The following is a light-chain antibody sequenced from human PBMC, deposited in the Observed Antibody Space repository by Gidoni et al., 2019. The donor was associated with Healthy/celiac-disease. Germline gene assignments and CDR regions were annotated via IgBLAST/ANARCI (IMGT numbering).Light chain of an antibody. Sequence: DIQMTQSPSTLSASVGDRVTITCRASQSISSWLAWYQPKPGKAPKLLIYKASSLESGVPSKFSGSGSGTEFTLTISSLQPDDFATYYCQQYNSHWTFGQGTKVEIK. J-gene: IGKJ1*01. CDR1: QSISSW. CDR3: QQYNSHWT. V-gene: IGKV1-5*03. CDR2: KAS.